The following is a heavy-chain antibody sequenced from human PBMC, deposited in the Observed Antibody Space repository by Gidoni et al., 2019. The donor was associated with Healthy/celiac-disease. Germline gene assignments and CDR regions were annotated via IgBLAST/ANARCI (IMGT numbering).Heavy chain of an antibody. CDR2: ISYDGSNK. CDR3: AKGRDYGGKEYFQH. CDR1: GFTFSSYG. Sequence: QVPLVASGEGVVQPGRSLRLSCAATGFTFSSYGIHWVHQAPGKGLEWVAVISYDGSNKYYADSGKGRFTISRDNSKNTLYLQMNSLRAEETAVYYCAKGRDYGGKEYFQHWGQGTLVTVSS. J-gene: IGHJ1*01. V-gene: IGHV3-30*18. D-gene: IGHD4-17*01.